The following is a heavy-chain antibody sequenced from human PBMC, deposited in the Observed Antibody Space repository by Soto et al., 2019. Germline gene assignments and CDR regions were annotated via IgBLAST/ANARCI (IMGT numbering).Heavy chain of an antibody. Sequence: QVQLVQSGAEVKKPGASVQVSCKASGYTFTSYDINWVRQATGQGLEWMGWMNPNSGNTGYAQKIQGRVTMTRNTSISTAYMELSSLRSEDTAVYYCARDRQQLVHPNWFDPWGQGTLVTVSS. CDR1: GYTFTSYD. D-gene: IGHD6-13*01. CDR3: ARDRQQLVHPNWFDP. J-gene: IGHJ5*02. CDR2: MNPNSGNT. V-gene: IGHV1-8*01.